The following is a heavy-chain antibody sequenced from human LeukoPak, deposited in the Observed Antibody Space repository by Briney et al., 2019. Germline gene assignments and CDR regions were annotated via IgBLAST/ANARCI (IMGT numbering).Heavy chain of an antibody. V-gene: IGHV1-18*01. CDR3: ARHYLDDPLNWFDS. J-gene: IGHJ5*01. D-gene: IGHD1-26*01. CDR1: GYTFTKYG. Sequence: GASVKVSCKASGYTFTKYGINWVRQAPGQGLEWMGWISPYNSKTIYAENLQGRLSMTTDTSTSTAYMEMRSLRSDDTAVYYCARHYLDDPLNWFDSWGQGTLLTVSS. CDR2: ISPYNSKT.